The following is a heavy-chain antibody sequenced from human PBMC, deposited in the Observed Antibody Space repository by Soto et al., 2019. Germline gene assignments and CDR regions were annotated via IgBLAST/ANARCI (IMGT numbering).Heavy chain of an antibody. Sequence: EVQLLESGGSLVQPGGSLRLSCAASGFTFSSYAMSWVRQGPGKGLEWVSAISESGTNTYYADSVKGRFTIPRDNSKSAMYLQMDSLRDEDTDTDYCAISSSSSGQWGPGTLVSVSS. V-gene: IGHV3-23*01. J-gene: IGHJ4*02. D-gene: IGHD6-6*01. CDR1: GFTFSSYA. CDR3: AISSSSSGQ. CDR2: ISESGTNT.